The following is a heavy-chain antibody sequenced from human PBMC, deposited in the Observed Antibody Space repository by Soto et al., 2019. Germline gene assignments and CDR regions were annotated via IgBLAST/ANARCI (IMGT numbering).Heavy chain of an antibody. CDR3: ARAAVGAARPYYYYGMDV. CDR2: VYYSGST. CDR1: DGSISSSTHY. V-gene: IGHV4-39*01. J-gene: IGHJ6*02. D-gene: IGHD6-6*01. Sequence: SETLSLTCTVSDGSISSSTHYWGWIRQPPGKGLEWIGSVYYSGSTNFNPSLKSRVTISVDTSKKQFSLKVNSVTAADTAVYYCARAAVGAARPYYYYGMDVWGQGTTVTVSS.